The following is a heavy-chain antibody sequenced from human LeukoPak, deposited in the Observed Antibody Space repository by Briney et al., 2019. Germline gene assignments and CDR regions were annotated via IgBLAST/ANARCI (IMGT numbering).Heavy chain of an antibody. CDR1: GGSISSGGYY. D-gene: IGHD6-13*01. J-gene: IGHJ5*02. CDR2: IYHSGST. V-gene: IGHV4-30-2*01. CDR3: AMRGIAAAGWFDP. Sequence: PSQTLSLTCTVSGGSISSGGYYWSWIRQPPGKGLEWIGYIYHSGSTYYNPSLKSRVTISVDRSKNQFSLKLSSVTAADTAVYYCAMRGIAAAGWFDPWGQGTLVVVSS.